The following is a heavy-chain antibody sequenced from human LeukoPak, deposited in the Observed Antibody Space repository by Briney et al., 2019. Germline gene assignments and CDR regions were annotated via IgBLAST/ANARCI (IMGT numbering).Heavy chain of an antibody. CDR3: AVSSSWSLYCFDY. J-gene: IGHJ4*02. Sequence: PSETLSLTCTVSGGSISSYYWSWIRQPPGKGLEWIGYIYYSGSTNYNPSLKSRVTISVDTSKNQFSLKLSSVTAADTAVYYCAVSSSWSLYCFDYWGQGTLVTVSS. CDR1: GGSISSYY. D-gene: IGHD6-13*01. CDR2: IYYSGST. V-gene: IGHV4-59*08.